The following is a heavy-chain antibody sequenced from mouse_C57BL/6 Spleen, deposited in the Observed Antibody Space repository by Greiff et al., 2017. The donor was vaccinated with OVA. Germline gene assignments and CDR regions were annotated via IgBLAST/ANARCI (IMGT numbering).Heavy chain of an antibody. CDR1: GFTFSDYG. CDR3: ARSNYYGSSYGYFDV. V-gene: IGHV5-17*01. Sequence: EVKLMESGGGLVKPGGSLKLSCAASGFTFSDYGMHWVRQAPEKGLEWVAYLSSGSSTIYYADTVKGRFTISRDNAKNTLFLQMTSLRSEDTAMYYCARSNYYGSSYGYFDVWGTGTTVTVSS. CDR2: LSSGSSTI. D-gene: IGHD1-1*01. J-gene: IGHJ1*03.